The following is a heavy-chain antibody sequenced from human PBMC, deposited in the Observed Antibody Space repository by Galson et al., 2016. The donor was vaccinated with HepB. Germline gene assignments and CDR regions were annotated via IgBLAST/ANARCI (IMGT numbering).Heavy chain of an antibody. J-gene: IGHJ4*02. Sequence: SLRLSCAASGFTFNSNWMHWVRQAPGKGLVWVSRINYGGTNTDYAESVKGRFAISRDNAKNTLYLQMTKLRAEDTAVYYCARGNGRPGERGDYWGQGTLVTVSS. V-gene: IGHV3-74*01. CDR1: GFTFNSNW. D-gene: IGHD1-1*01. CDR3: ARGNGRPGERGDY. CDR2: INYGGTNT.